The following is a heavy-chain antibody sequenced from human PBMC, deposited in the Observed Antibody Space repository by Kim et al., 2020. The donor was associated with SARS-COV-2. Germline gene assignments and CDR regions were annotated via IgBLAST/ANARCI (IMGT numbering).Heavy chain of an antibody. J-gene: IGHJ4*02. D-gene: IGHD3-10*01. CDR2: VHYTGST. Sequence: ETLSLTCTVSGGSITSGSYYWGWIRQPPGKGFEWIGSVHYTGSTFSSPSLKSRVTLSVDTSSSQFYLKLRPVTAADTALYFCARHNEFYYGVANDFWGQ. CDR3: ARHNEFYYGVANDF. CDR1: GGSITSGSYY. V-gene: IGHV4-39*01.